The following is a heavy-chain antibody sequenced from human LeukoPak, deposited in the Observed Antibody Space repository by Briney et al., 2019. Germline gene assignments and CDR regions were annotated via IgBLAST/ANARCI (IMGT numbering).Heavy chain of an antibody. V-gene: IGHV3-23*01. CDR1: GFIFSTYA. CDR2: ISTSGDRT. D-gene: IGHD1-26*01. Sequence: RGSLRLSCAASGFIFSTYAMTWVRQAPGKGLEWVSGISTSGDRTYYADSVKGRFTISRDNSKNTLYLQMNSLRAEDTAEYYCARSAVGTSCCTAVDYWGQGTLVTVSS. J-gene: IGHJ4*02. CDR3: ARSAVGTSCCTAVDY.